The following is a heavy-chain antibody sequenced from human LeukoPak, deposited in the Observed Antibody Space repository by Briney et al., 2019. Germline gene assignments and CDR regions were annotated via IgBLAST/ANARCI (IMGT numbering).Heavy chain of an antibody. CDR2: IYYSGST. J-gene: IGHJ6*02. CDR3: ARNGGLLWFGEVGGMDV. D-gene: IGHD3-10*01. CDR1: GGSISSSSYY. V-gene: IGHV4-39*07. Sequence: SETLSLTCTVSGGSISSSSYYWGWIRQPPGKGLEWIGTIYYSGSTYYNPSLKSRVTISVDRSKNQFSLKLSSVTAADTAVYYCARNGGLLWFGEVGGMDVWGQGTTVTVSS.